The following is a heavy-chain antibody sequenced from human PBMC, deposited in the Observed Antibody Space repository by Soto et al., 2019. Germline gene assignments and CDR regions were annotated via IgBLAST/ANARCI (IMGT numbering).Heavy chain of an antibody. CDR1: GFTFSSYA. CDR3: AKDLGYSYARGGLFYSGTSGHPLGF. J-gene: IGHJ4*02. D-gene: IGHD5-18*01. CDR2: ISGSGGST. Sequence: PGGSLRLSCAASGFTFSSYAMSWVRQAPGKGLEWVSAISGSGGSTYYADSVKGRFTISRDNSKNTLYLQMNSLRAEDTAVYYCAKDLGYSYARGGLFYSGTSGHPLGFWGQGAVVTVSS. V-gene: IGHV3-23*01.